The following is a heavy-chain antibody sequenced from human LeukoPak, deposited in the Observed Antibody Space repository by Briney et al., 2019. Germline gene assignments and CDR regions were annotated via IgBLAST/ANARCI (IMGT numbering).Heavy chain of an antibody. CDR3: AKDYGDGAFDI. V-gene: IGHV3-9*01. Sequence: GGSLRLSCAASGFTFDDYAMHWVRQAPGKGLEWVSGISWNSGSIGYADSVKGRFTISRDNAKNSLYLQMNSLRAEDTALYYCAKDYGDGAFDIWGQGTMVTVFS. CDR1: GFTFDDYA. CDR2: ISWNSGSI. J-gene: IGHJ3*02. D-gene: IGHD4-17*01.